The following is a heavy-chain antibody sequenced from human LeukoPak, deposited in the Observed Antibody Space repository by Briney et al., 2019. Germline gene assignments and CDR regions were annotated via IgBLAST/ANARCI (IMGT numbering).Heavy chain of an antibody. V-gene: IGHV3-15*01. CDR1: GGSISSYY. D-gene: IGHD1-1*01. CDR3: TTDLVDERRSLMDV. J-gene: IGHJ6*02. CDR2: IKSKTDGGTT. Sequence: ETLSLTCTVSGGSISSYYWSWVRQAPGKGLEWVGRIKSKTDGGTTDYAAPVKGRFTISRDDSKNTLYLQMNSLKTEDTAVYYCTTDLVDERRSLMDVWGQGTTVTVSS.